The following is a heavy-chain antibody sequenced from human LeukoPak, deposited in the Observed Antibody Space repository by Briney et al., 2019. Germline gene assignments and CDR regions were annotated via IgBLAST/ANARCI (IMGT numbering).Heavy chain of an antibody. D-gene: IGHD4-11*01. V-gene: IGHV3-30-3*01. CDR1: GFTVSSNF. J-gene: IGHJ5*02. CDR2: ISYDGSNK. CDR3: ARDHADYSNWFDP. Sequence: GGSLRLSCAASGFTVSSNFMGWVRQAPGKGLEWVAVISYDGSNKYYADSVKGRFTISRDNSKNTLYLQMNSLRAEDTAVYYCARDHADYSNWFDPWGQGTLVTVSS.